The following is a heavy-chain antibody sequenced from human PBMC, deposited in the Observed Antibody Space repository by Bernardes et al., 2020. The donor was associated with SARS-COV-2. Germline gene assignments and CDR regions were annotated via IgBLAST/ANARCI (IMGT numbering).Heavy chain of an antibody. V-gene: IGHV3-15*01. CDR3: TTERRYDYVWGSYRPGY. J-gene: IGHJ4*02. CDR1: GFTFSNAW. Sequence: GGSLRLSCAASGFTFSNAWMSWVRQAPGKGLEWVGRIKSKTDGGTTDYAAPVKGRFTISRDDSKNTLYLQMNSLKTEDTAVYYCTTERRYDYVWGSYRPGYWGQRTLVTVSS. CDR2: IKSKTDGGTT. D-gene: IGHD3-16*02.